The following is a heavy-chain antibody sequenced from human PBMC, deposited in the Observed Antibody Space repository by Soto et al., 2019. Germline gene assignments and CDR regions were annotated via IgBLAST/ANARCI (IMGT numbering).Heavy chain of an antibody. Sequence: GGSLRLSCAASGFTFSSYDMHWVRQATGKGLEWVSFIGTAGDTYYPDSVKGRFTISRENAKNSLFLQMNSLRAGDTAVYYCARGSNYHRPAYRYYMDVWGKGTTVTVSS. J-gene: IGHJ6*03. D-gene: IGHD3-16*02. V-gene: IGHV3-13*01. CDR2: IGTAGDT. CDR1: GFTFSSYD. CDR3: ARGSNYHRPAYRYYMDV.